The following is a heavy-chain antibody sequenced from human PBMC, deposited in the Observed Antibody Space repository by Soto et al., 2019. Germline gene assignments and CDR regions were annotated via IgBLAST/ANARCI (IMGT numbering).Heavy chain of an antibody. J-gene: IGHJ4*02. CDR1: RFTVSSHA. D-gene: IGHD3-9*01. CDR3: AKDVYFDSYYFDQ. V-gene: IGHV3-30*04. CDR2: ISHDGRQK. Sequence: GGSLRLSCAASRFTVSSHAMHWVRQAPGKGLEWVAVISHDGRQKHYVDSVKGRFTLSRDESDNTVYLQMNSLRPEDTAVYYCAKDVYFDSYYFDQWGQGTLVTVSS.